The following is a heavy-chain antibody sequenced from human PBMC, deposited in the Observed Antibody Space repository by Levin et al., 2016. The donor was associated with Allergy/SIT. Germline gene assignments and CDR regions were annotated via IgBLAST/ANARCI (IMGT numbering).Heavy chain of an antibody. CDR3: ARGWLFPRFDY. CDR2: INHSGST. Sequence: PGKGLEWIGEINHSGSTNYNPSLKSRVTISVDTSKNQFSLKLSSVTAADTAVYYCARGWLFPRFDYWGQGTLVTVSS. D-gene: IGHD3-9*01. J-gene: IGHJ4*02. V-gene: IGHV4-34*01.